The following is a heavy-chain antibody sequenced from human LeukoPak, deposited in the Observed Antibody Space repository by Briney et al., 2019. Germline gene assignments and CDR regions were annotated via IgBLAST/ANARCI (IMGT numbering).Heavy chain of an antibody. CDR2: IYYSGST. CDR3: ASAGSSSSSYYFDY. V-gene: IGHV4-31*03. J-gene: IGHJ4*02. CDR1: GGSISSGGYY. D-gene: IGHD6-6*01. Sequence: PSHTLSLTCTVSGGSISSGGYYWSWIRQHPGKGLEWIGYIYYSGSTYYNPSLKSRVTISVDTSKNQFSLKLSSVTAADTAVYYCASAGSSSSSYYFDYWGQGTLVTVSS.